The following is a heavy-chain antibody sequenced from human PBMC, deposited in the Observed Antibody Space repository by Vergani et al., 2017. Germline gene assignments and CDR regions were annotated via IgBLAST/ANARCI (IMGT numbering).Heavy chain of an antibody. CDR2: IWYDGSNK. CDR3: AVWGRKGVLDAFDI. V-gene: IGHV3-33*01. D-gene: IGHD7-27*01. Sequence: QVQLVESGGGVVQPGRSLRLSCAASGFTFSSYGMHRVRQAPGKGLEWVAVIWYDGSNKYYADSVKGRFTISRDNSKNTLYLQMNSLRAEDTAVYYCAVWGRKGVLDAFDIWGQGTMVTVSS. CDR1: GFTFSSYG. J-gene: IGHJ3*02.